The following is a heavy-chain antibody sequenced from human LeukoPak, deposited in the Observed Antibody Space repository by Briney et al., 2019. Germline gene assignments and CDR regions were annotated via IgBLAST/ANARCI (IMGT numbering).Heavy chain of an antibody. CDR1: GGSISSGGYS. CDR3: ARAVIPYYYDSSGYFDY. J-gene: IGHJ4*02. CDR2: IYHSGST. D-gene: IGHD3-22*01. V-gene: IGHV4-30-2*01. Sequence: SETLSLTCAVSGGSISSGGYSWSWIRQPPGKGLERIGYIYHSGSTYYNPSLKRRVTISVDRSKNQFSLKLSSVTAADTAVYYCARAVIPYYYDSSGYFDYWGQGTLVTVSS.